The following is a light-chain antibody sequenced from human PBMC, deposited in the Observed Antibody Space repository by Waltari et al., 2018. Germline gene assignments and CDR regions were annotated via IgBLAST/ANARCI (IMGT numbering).Light chain of an antibody. Sequence: DIQMTQSPSSLSAFVGDSVTITCRASQSISNYLNWYQQKPGKAPSLLIYAASSLQSGVPSRFSGSGSGTDFTLIISSLQPEDFATYHCQQSYSTPYTFGQGTKLEI. CDR1: QSISNY. V-gene: IGKV1-39*01. CDR2: AAS. CDR3: QQSYSTPYT. J-gene: IGKJ2*01.